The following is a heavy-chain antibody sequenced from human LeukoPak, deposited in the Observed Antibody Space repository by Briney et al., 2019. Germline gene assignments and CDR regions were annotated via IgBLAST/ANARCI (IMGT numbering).Heavy chain of an antibody. CDR3: AKGGSGWSYYFDF. J-gene: IGHJ4*02. CDR2: ISGDGGRT. D-gene: IGHD6-19*01. Sequence: GGSLRLSCAASGFTFDDYAMHWVRQAPGKGLEWVSLISGDGGRTYYGDSVKGRFIISRDNSKNSLYLQMNSLKTEDTALYYCAKGGSGWSYYFDFWGQGTLVTVSS. V-gene: IGHV3-43*02. CDR1: GFTFDDYA.